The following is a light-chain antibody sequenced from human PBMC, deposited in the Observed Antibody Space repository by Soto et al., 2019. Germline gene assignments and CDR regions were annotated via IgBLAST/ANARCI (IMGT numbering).Light chain of an antibody. J-gene: IGKJ5*01. V-gene: IGKV1-39*01. CDR2: DAS. CDR1: QSIITY. CDR3: QQSYMDPIT. Sequence: DIQMTQSPSSLSASVGNRVTITCRASQSIITYLNWYQKKPGKAPSLLIYDASRLQRGFPSRFSGSGGGTDFTLSISSVQPEDFATYFCQQSYMDPITFGQGTRLEIK.